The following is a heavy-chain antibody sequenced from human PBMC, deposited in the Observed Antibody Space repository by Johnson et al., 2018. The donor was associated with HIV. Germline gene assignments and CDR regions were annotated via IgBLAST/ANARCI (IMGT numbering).Heavy chain of an antibody. D-gene: IGHD6-19*01. V-gene: IGHV3-7*01. J-gene: IGHJ3*02. CDR3: AKDRSTGWYPAFDI. CDR1: GFTFSDYY. CDR2: IKQDGSEK. Sequence: VQLVESGGGLVTPGGSVKLSCQGSGFTFSDYYMTWIRQAPGKGLEWVANIKQDGSEKYYVDSVKGRFTISRDNAKNSLYLQMNSLRADDTAVYYCAKDRSTGWYPAFDIWGRDNGHRLF.